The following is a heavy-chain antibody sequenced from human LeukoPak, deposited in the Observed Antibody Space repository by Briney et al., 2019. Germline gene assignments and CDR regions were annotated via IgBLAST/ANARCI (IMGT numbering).Heavy chain of an antibody. Sequence: PSETLSLTCTVSGGSISSSSYYWGWIRQPPGKGLEWIGSIYYSGSTYYNPSLKSRVTISVDTSKNQFSLKLSSVTAADTAVYYCARHVDLAPGDYWGQGTLVTVSS. V-gene: IGHV4-39*01. CDR1: GGSISSSSYY. D-gene: IGHD3-3*01. J-gene: IGHJ4*02. CDR3: ARHVDLAPGDY. CDR2: IYYSGST.